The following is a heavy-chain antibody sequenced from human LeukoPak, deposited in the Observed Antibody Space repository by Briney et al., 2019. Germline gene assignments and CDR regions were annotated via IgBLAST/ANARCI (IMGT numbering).Heavy chain of an antibody. V-gene: IGHV4-34*01. CDR2: INHSGST. J-gene: IGHJ4*02. CDR1: GGSFSGYY. D-gene: IGHD3-16*02. Sequence: SETLSLTCAVYGGSFSGYYWSWIRQPPGKGLEWIGEINHSGSTNYNPSLKSRVTISVDTSKNQFSLKLSSVTAADTAVYYCARGGVAYDYVWGSYRPTIYFDYWGQGTWSPSPQ. CDR3: ARGGVAYDYVWGSYRPTIYFDY.